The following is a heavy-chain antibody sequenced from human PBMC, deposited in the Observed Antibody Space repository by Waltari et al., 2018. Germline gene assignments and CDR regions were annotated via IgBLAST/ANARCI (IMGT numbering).Heavy chain of an antibody. CDR3: AGGPQSGASSAWYGWFDP. CDR1: GFPFTSPW. Sequence: EVQLVESGGNLVQPGGSLRLSCAASGFPFTSPWMHWVRQAPGKGRVWAQGIKGNGGKQRKADSVKGGLTIPGEKAKTPRYRKMNSLGAEDTAVYFCAGGPQSGASSAWYGWFDPWGQGTLVTVSS. J-gene: IGHJ5*02. V-gene: IGHV3-74*01. D-gene: IGHD6-13*01. CDR2: IKGNGGKQ.